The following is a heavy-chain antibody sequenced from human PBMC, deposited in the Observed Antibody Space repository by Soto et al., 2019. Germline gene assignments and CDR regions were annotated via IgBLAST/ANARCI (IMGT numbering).Heavy chain of an antibody. D-gene: IGHD6-19*01. J-gene: IGHJ6*02. Sequence: YSVQVSCTGPRVAFSKFIVTWVRQAPGLGLEWVGGIIPIFGTANYAQKFQGRVTITADESTSTSYMEVNNLRSEDTAGDYCAKGRYSSPIGYYYALVGWGHRTKVTV. CDR3: AKGRYSSPIGYYYALVG. CDR2: IIPIFGTA. V-gene: IGHV1-69*13. CDR1: RVAFSKFI.